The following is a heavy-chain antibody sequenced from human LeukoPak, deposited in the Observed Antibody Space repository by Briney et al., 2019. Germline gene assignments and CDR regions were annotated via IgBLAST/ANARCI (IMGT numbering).Heavy chain of an antibody. Sequence: SETLSLTCTVSGDSISSSSYCWDWIRQPPGKGLEWIGNIYNSANTHYNPSLKTRITMSVDTSMNQFSLKLNSVTAADTGIYYCARHSRSAYTGYENAFDIWGQGTMVTVSS. D-gene: IGHD5-12*01. J-gene: IGHJ3*02. CDR2: IYNSANT. V-gene: IGHV4-39*01. CDR1: GDSISSSSYC. CDR3: ARHSRSAYTGYENAFDI.